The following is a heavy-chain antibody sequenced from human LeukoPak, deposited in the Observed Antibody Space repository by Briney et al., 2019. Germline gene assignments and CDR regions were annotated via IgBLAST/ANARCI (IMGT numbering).Heavy chain of an antibody. J-gene: IGHJ4*02. V-gene: IGHV3-33*01. Sequence: PGTSLRLSCAASGFTFSSYGMHWVRQAPGKGLEWVAVIWYDGSNKYYVDSVKGRFTISRDNSKNTLYLQMNSLRAEDTAVYYCARVVWGGYRKDYWGQGTLVTVSS. CDR3: ARVVWGGYRKDY. D-gene: IGHD3-16*02. CDR1: GFTFSSYG. CDR2: IWYDGSNK.